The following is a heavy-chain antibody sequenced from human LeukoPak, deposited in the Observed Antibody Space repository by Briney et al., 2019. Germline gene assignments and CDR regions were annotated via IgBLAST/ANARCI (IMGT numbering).Heavy chain of an antibody. J-gene: IGHJ3*02. V-gene: IGHV4-39*01. CDR1: GGSISSSSYS. CDR3: ARVDTAMVHDAFDI. D-gene: IGHD5-18*01. CDR2: IYYSGST. Sequence: PSETLSRTCTVSGGSISSSSYSWGWIRQPPGKGLEWIGSIYYSGSTYYNPSLKSRVTISVDTSKNQFSLKLSSVTAADTAVYYCARVDTAMVHDAFDIWGQGTMVTVSS.